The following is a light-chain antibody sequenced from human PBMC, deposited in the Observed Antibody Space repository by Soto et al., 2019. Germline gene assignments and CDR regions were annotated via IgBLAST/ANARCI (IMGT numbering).Light chain of an antibody. CDR3: QQSYSVPYT. CDR2: DAS. J-gene: IGKJ2*01. CDR1: QGISNY. Sequence: DIQMTQSPASLSASAGDRVTITCQASQGISNYLNWYQQKPGKAPKLLIFDASNLETGVPSRFSGSGSGTDFSFSISSLQPEDIATYYCQQSYSVPYTFGQGTTVDI. V-gene: IGKV1-33*01.